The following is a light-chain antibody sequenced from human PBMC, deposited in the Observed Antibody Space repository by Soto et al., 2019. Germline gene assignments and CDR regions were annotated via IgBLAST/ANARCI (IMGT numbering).Light chain of an antibody. J-gene: IGKJ3*01. CDR3: QQGNGFLLT. CDR1: QGFSSW. Sequence: DIQMTQSPSSVSASVGDRVTITCRASQGFSSWLAWYQQKPGKAPKFLIYAASSLQSGVPSRFSGSGSGTDFSLSISSLQPEDFATCYCQQGNGFLLTFGPGTKVDIK. V-gene: IGKV1-12*01. CDR2: AAS.